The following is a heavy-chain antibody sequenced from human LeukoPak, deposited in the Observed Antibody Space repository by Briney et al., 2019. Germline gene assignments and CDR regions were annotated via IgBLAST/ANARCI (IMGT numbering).Heavy chain of an antibody. Sequence: GGSLRLSCAASGLTVSSNYMSWVRQAPGKGLEWVSVIYSGGSTYYADSVKGRFTISRDNSKNTLYLQMNSLRAEDTAVYYCAREEQLGYFDYWGQGTLVTVSS. D-gene: IGHD6-6*01. J-gene: IGHJ4*02. CDR1: GLTVSSNY. V-gene: IGHV3-66*01. CDR3: AREEQLGYFDY. CDR2: IYSGGST.